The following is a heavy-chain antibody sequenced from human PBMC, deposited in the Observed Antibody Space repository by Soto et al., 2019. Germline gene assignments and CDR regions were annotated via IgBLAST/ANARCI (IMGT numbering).Heavy chain of an antibody. Sequence: QVQLQQWGAGLLKPSETLSLTCAVYGGSFSGYYWSWIRQPPGRGREWIGEINHRGSTNYNPSLKSRVTKSVDTSNNQISLKLSSVTAADTAVYVWARAVGGYDFWTASYYYYYYMDVWGKGTTVTVSS. J-gene: IGHJ6*03. CDR1: GGSFSGYY. CDR3: ARAVGGYDFWTASYYYYYYMDV. CDR2: INHRGST. D-gene: IGHD3-3*01. V-gene: IGHV4-34*01.